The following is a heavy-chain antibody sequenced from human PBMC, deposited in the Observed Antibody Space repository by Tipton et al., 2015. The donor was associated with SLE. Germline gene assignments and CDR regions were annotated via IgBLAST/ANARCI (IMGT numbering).Heavy chain of an antibody. J-gene: IGHJ6*03. Sequence: TLSLTCTVSGASISSSSYFWGWIRQSPGKGLEWIGYISYSGSTNYNPSLKSRVTISVDTSKNQFSLKLSSVTAADTAVYYCARVPFYYYYYMDVWGKGTTVTVSS. CDR3: ARVPFYYYYYMDV. CDR1: GASISSSSYF. CDR2: ISYSGST. V-gene: IGHV4-61*05.